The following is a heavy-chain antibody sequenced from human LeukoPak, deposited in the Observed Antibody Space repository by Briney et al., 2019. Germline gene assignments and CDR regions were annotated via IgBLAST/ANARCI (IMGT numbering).Heavy chain of an antibody. CDR2: IYYSGST. V-gene: IGHV4-59*01. J-gene: IGHJ5*02. CDR1: GGSISSYY. D-gene: IGHD3-10*01. Sequence: SETLSLTCTVSGGSISSYYWSWIRQPPGKGLEWIGYIYYSGSTNYNPSLKSRVTISVDTSKNQFSLKLSSVTAADTAVYYCARDRNYGSGSYGNWFDPWGQGTLVTVSS. CDR3: ARDRNYGSGSYGNWFDP.